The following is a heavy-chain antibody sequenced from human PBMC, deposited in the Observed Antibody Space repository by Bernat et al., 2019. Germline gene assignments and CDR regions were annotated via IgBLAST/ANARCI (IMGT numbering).Heavy chain of an antibody. D-gene: IGHD3-3*01. J-gene: IGHJ3*02. V-gene: IGHV1-69*01. CDR1: GVTFSSYA. CDR2: IIPIFGTA. Sequence: QVQLVQSGAEVKKPGSSVKVSCKASGVTFSSYAISWVRQAPGQGLEWMGGIIPIFGTANYAQKFQGRVTITADESTSTAYMELSSLRSEDTAVYYCAKVGVLRFLEWHPDDAFDIWGQGTMVTVSS. CDR3: AKVGVLRFLEWHPDDAFDI.